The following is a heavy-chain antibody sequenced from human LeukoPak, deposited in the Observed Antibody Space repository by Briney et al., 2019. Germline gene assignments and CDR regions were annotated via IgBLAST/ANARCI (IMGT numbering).Heavy chain of an antibody. CDR2: IYYTGST. Sequence: SQTLSLTLTLAGGSVSIHYWSWIRQPPGKGLEWLGYIYYTGSTNYNPSFKSRVTISLDTSKTQFSLKLTSVTAADTAVYYCARQSGGGSYYYFDYWGQGTLVTVSS. J-gene: IGHJ4*02. CDR1: GGSVSIHY. D-gene: IGHD1-26*01. V-gene: IGHV4-59*08. CDR3: ARQSGGGSYYYFDY.